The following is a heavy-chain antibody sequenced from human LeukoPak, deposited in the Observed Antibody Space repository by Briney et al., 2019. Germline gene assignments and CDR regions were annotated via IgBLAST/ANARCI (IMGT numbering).Heavy chain of an antibody. CDR1: GWTFSKSW. CDR2: IKEDGSEK. J-gene: IGHJ6*02. D-gene: IGHD1-1*01. V-gene: IGHV3-7*01. Sequence: GGSLRLSCAASGWTFSKSWRSWIRQPPGQGLEWVAAIKEDGSEKGYVVSVKGRFTISRDNAKNSLYLQMNSLRAEDTAVYYCATYTNWVAGNVWGQGTSVSVSS. CDR3: ATYTNWVAGNV.